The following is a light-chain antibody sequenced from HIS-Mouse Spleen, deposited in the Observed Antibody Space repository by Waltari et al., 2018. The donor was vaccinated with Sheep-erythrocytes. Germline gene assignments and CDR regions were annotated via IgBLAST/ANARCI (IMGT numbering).Light chain of an antibody. CDR1: SGHSSYA. CDR2: LNSDCSH. Sequence: QLVLTQSPSASASLGASVKLTCTLSSGHSSYAIAWPQQQPEKGPRYLLKLNSDCSHSKGDGIPDRFSGSSSGAERYLTISSLQSEDEADYYCQTWGTGIHVVFGGGTKLTVL. V-gene: IGLV4-69*01. J-gene: IGLJ2*01. CDR3: QTWGTGIHVV.